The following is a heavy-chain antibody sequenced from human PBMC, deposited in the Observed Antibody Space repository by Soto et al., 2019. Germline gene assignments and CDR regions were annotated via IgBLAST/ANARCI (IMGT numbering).Heavy chain of an antibody. CDR2: IYPGDHET. Sequence: GESLKISCQCSGYTFSNFWIGWVRHLPGKGLEWMGIIYPGDHETRYSPSFHGKVTISADKSINTAYLQWNSLEASDTAFYFCARSPSSSPYFDYWGQGALVTVSS. D-gene: IGHD6-13*01. CDR1: GYTFSNFW. V-gene: IGHV5-51*01. J-gene: IGHJ4*02. CDR3: ARSPSSSPYFDY.